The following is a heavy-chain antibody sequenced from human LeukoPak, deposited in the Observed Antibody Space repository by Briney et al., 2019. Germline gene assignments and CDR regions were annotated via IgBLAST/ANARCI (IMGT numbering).Heavy chain of an antibody. CDR3: ARVSGAYYYYMDV. D-gene: IGHD4-17*01. J-gene: IGHJ6*03. CDR2: IYYSGST. CDR1: DDSITIYY. Sequence: SETLSLTCSVSDDSITIYYWTWIRQPPGKGLEWIGYIYYSGSTNYNPSLKSRVTISVDTSKNQFSLKLSSVTAADTAVYYCARVSGAYYYYMDVWGKGTTVTISS. V-gene: IGHV4-59*01.